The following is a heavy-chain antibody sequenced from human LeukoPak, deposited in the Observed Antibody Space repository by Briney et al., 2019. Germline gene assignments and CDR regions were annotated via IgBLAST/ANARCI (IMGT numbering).Heavy chain of an antibody. Sequence: GGSLRLSCTASEFTFSNNDISWVRQAPGKGVEWVSAIGISGGTTYTDSVQGRFTISRDNSKNPLYLQMNSLRAEDTAVYYCAKAGGLTVWSFEYWGQGTLVTVSS. V-gene: IGHV3-23*01. D-gene: IGHD2-8*02. J-gene: IGHJ4*02. CDR2: IGISGGTT. CDR1: EFTFSNND. CDR3: AKAGGLTVWSFEY.